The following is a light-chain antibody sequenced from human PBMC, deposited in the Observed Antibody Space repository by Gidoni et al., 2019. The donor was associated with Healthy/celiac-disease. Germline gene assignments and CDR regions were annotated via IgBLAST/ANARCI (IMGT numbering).Light chain of an antibody. CDR3: MQALQTPRT. CDR2: LGS. V-gene: IGKV2-28*01. J-gene: IGKJ2*01. Sequence: DIVMTPSPLSLHVTPGEPASISCRSSQSLLHSNGYNYLDWYLQKPGQSPQLLIYLGSNRASGVPDRLSGSGSGTDFTLKISRVEAEDVGVYYCMQALQTPRTFGQGTKLEIK. CDR1: QSLLHSNGYNY.